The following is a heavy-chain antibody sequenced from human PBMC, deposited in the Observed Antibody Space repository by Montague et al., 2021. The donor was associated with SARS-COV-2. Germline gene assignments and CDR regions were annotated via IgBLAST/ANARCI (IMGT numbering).Heavy chain of an antibody. V-gene: IGHV3-74*01. CDR1: GFTVRSYW. Sequence: SLRLSCAASGFTVRSYWMHCVRQAPGKGLVCVSRINTDGSTSTYADSVKGRFTVSRDSAKNTLYLQMSSLRAEDTAVYYCARNSDSWGQGTLVTVSS. J-gene: IGHJ4*02. CDR2: INTDGSTS. CDR3: ARNSDS.